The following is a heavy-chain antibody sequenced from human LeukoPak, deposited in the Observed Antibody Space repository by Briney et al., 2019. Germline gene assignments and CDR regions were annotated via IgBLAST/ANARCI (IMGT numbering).Heavy chain of an antibody. CDR1: GFIVSSNY. J-gene: IGHJ4*02. D-gene: IGHD1-26*01. V-gene: IGHV3-53*01. CDR3: ARGLGSYYIDY. Sequence: GGSLRLSCAASGFIVSSNYMSWVRQAPGKGLEWVSVIYSGGSTYYADSVKGRFTISRDNSKNTLYLQMNSLRAGDTAVYYCARGLGSYYIDYWGQGTLVTVSS. CDR2: IYSGGST.